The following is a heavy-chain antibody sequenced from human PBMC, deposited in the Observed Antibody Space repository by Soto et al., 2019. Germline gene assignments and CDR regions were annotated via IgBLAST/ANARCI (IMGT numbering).Heavy chain of an antibody. CDR1: GFTFSSYA. CDR3: ARSPSKKGYCSSTSCYSYYFDY. D-gene: IGHD2-2*01. J-gene: IGHJ4*02. V-gene: IGHV3-64*01. CDR2: ISSNGGST. Sequence: GGSLRLSCAASGFTFSSYAMHWVRQAPGKGLEYVSAISSNGGSTYYANSVKGRFTISRDNSKNTLYLQMGSLRAEDMAVYYCARSPSKKGYCSSTSCYSYYFDYWGQGTLVTVSS.